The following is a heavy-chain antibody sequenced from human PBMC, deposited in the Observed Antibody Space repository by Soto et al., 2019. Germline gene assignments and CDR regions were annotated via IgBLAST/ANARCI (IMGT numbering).Heavy chain of an antibody. CDR1: GYTFTNYG. J-gene: IGHJ4*02. V-gene: IGHV1-18*01. Sequence: QVQLVQSGAEVKKPGASVKVSCRASGYTFTNYGISWVRQAPGQGLEWMGWISAYNGNTNYAQKLQGRVTMTTDTSMRTAYMELRSLRSDDTAVYYCARENQYYDILPGYFNDYWGQGTLVTVSS. CDR3: ARENQYYDILPGYFNDY. D-gene: IGHD3-9*01. CDR2: ISAYNGNT.